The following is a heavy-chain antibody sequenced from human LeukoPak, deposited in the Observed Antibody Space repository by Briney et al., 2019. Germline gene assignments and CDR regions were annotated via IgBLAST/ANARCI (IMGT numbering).Heavy chain of an antibody. CDR2: ISSSGSTI. Sequence: GGSLRLSCAASEFTFSSYGMNWVRQAPGKGLEWVSYISSSGSTIYYADSVKGRFTISRDNAKNSLYLQMNSLRAEDTAVYYCARPVTGVDYWGQGTLVTVSS. V-gene: IGHV3-48*04. D-gene: IGHD1-20*01. CDR3: ARPVTGVDY. CDR1: EFTFSSYG. J-gene: IGHJ4*02.